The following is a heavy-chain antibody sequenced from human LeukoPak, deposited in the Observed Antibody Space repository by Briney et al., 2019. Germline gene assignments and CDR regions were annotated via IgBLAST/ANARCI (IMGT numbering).Heavy chain of an antibody. CDR2: INSDGSSI. CDR3: ASLSSGWHKEFDY. V-gene: IGHV3-74*01. J-gene: IGHJ4*02. CDR1: GFTFSSYW. Sequence: GGSLRLSCAASGFTFSSYWMHWVRQAPGKGLVWVSRINSDGSSISYADSVKGRFTISRDNAKNTLYLQMNSLRAEDTAVYYCASLSSGWHKEFDYWGQGTLVTVSS. D-gene: IGHD6-19*01.